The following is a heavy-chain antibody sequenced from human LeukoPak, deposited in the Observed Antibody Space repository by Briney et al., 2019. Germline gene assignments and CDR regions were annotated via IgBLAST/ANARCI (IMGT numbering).Heavy chain of an antibody. CDR3: ARERTRGGDLDY. J-gene: IGHJ4*02. V-gene: IGHV3-21*01. CDR1: GFTFSRYS. Sequence: GGSLRLSCAASGFTFSRYSMNWVRQAPGKGLEWVSSISVNTVIFYADSVKGRFTTSRDNAKNSFFLQMYSLRAEDTAVYYCARERTRGGDLDYWGQGALVTVSS. CDR2: ISVNTVI. D-gene: IGHD2-21*02.